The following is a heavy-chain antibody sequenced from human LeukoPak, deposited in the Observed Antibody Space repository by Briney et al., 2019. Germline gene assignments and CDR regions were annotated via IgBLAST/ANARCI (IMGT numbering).Heavy chain of an antibody. CDR2: INTDGSST. CDR3: TRDLSGTYYGRFDY. Sequence: GGSLRLSCAASGFTFSSYWMHWVRQAPGKGLLWVSRINTDGSSTNFADSVRGRFTISRDNAKNALYLQMNSLRAEDTAVYYCTRDLSGTYYGRFDYWGQGTLVTVSS. J-gene: IGHJ4*02. V-gene: IGHV3-74*01. CDR1: GFTFSSYW. D-gene: IGHD1-26*01.